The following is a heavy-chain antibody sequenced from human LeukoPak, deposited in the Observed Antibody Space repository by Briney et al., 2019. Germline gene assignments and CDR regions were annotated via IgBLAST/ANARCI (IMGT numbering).Heavy chain of an antibody. CDR3: ARESGIASAQGAFDF. J-gene: IGHJ3*01. CDR2: ISYDGNTK. D-gene: IGHD6-13*01. CDR1: GFTFSSYA. V-gene: IGHV3-30*04. Sequence: GGSLRLSCAASGFTFSSYAMQWVRQAPGKGLEWLTVISYDGNTKYYADSVKGRFTISRDNSKNTLYLQMSSLRAEDTAVYYCARESGIASAQGAFDFWGQGTMVTVSS.